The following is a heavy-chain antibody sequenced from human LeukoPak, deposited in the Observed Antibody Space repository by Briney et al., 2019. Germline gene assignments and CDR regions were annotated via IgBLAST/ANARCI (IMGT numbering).Heavy chain of an antibody. CDR1: GYTFTSYA. D-gene: IGHD2-8*01. V-gene: IGHV7-4-1*02. Sequence: ASVKVSRKASGYTFTSYAMNWVRQPPGQGLEWMGWINTNTGNPTYAQGFTGRFVFSLDTSVSTAYLQISSLKVEDTAVYYCATLRDCTNGVCYPVDFWGQGTLVTVSS. CDR3: ATLRDCTNGVCYPVDF. J-gene: IGHJ4*02. CDR2: INTNTGNP.